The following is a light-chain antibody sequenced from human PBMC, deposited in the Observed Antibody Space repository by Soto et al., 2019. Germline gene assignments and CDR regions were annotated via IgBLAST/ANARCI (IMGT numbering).Light chain of an antibody. CDR1: QGISSY. V-gene: IGKV1-9*01. J-gene: IGKJ2*01. CDR2: AAS. Sequence: DIQLTQSPSFLSASVGDRVTITCRASQGISSYLAWYQQKPGKAPKLLIYAASTLQSGVPSRFSGSGSGTEFTLTINSLQPEEFATYYCQHLNSYPLMYTFGQGTKLEIK. CDR3: QHLNSYPLMYT.